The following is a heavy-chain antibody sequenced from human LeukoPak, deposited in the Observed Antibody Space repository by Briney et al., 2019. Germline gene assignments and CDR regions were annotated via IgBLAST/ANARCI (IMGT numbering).Heavy chain of an antibody. CDR3: ARGEGSGSYYNGVDY. CDR1: GGSFSGYY. V-gene: IGHV4-34*01. CDR2: INHSGST. J-gene: IGHJ4*02. D-gene: IGHD3-10*01. Sequence: PSETLSLTCAVYGGSFSGYYWSWIRQPPGKGLEWIGEINHSGSTNYNPSLKSRVTISVDTSKNQFSLKLSSVTAADTAVYYCARGEGSGSYYNGVDYWGQGTLVTVSS.